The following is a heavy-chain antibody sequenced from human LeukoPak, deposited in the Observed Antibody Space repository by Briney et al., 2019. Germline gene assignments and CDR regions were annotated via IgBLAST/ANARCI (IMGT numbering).Heavy chain of an antibody. V-gene: IGHV1-69*05. CDR3: ARAAFRAAAPVDY. CDR1: GGTFSSYA. Sequence: SVKVSCKASGGTFSSYAISRVRQAPGQGLEWMGRIIPIFGTANYAQKFQGRVTITTDESTSTAYMELSRLRSDDTAAYYCARAAFRAAAPVDYWGQGTLVTVSS. D-gene: IGHD6-13*01. J-gene: IGHJ4*02. CDR2: IIPIFGTA.